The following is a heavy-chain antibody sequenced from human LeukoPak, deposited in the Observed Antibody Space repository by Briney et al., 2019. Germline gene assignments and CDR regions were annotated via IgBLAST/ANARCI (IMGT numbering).Heavy chain of an antibody. V-gene: IGHV4-34*01. CDR2: INHSRST. D-gene: IGHD2-21*01. J-gene: IGHJ6*02. CDR3: ASRSGEFRRARVPYYYGMDV. Sequence: SETLSLTCAVYGGSFSGYYWSWIRQPPGKGLEWIGEINHSRSTNYNPSLKSRVTISVDTSKNQFSLKLSSVTAADTAVYYCASRSGEFRRARVPYYYGMDVWGQGTTVTVSS. CDR1: GGSFSGYY.